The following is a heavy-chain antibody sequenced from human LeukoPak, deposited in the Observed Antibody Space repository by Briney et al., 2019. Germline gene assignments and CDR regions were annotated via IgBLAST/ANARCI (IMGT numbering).Heavy chain of an antibody. V-gene: IGHV3-20*04. CDR3: ARAILSDPKYYGMDV. CDR2: INWNADST. Sequence: PGGSLRLSCAASGFTFSSYGMSWVRQAPGKGLEWVSGINWNADSTGYADSVKGRFTISKDNAKNSLFLQMNSLRAEDTAMYYCARAILSDPKYYGMDVWGQGTTVTVSS. CDR1: GFTFSSYG. D-gene: IGHD3-9*01. J-gene: IGHJ6*02.